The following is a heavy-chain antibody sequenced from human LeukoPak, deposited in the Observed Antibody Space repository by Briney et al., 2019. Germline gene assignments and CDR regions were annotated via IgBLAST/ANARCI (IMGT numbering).Heavy chain of an antibody. V-gene: IGHV1-18*01. CDR2: INPYNGNT. CDR3: ARELYGRFEY. CDR1: GYTFTTYG. Sequence: ASVKVSCKASGYTFTTYGISWVRQAPGQGLECMGWINPYNGNTNYAQKLQGRVTMTTDTSTSTAYMELRSLRSDDTAVYYCARELYGRFEYWGQGTLVTVSS. D-gene: IGHD2-2*02. J-gene: IGHJ4*02.